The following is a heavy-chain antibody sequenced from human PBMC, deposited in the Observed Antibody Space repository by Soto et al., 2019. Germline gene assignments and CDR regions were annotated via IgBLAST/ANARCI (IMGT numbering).Heavy chain of an antibody. CDR1: GGSSSAYS. D-gene: IGHD2-2*01. V-gene: IGHV4-34*01. CDR3: ATRPGYCTNNRCYPIGVVV. Sequence: PSENLSLTCGVYGGSSSAYSWSWIRQPPGKGLKWIGEIDQGGSTNYNPSLKSRVTISIDTSKNQFSLKVKSVTAADTAVYYCATRPGYCTNNRCYPIGVVVLCPGTTVTVSS. CDR2: IDQGGST. J-gene: IGHJ6*02.